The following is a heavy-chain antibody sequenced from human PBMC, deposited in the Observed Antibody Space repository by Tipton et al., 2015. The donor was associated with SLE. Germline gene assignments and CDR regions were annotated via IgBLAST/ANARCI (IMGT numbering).Heavy chain of an antibody. CDR2: INHSGSP. J-gene: IGHJ4*02. V-gene: IGHV4-34*01. Sequence: TLSLTCAVCGGSFSGYYCSWIRQPPGKGLEWIGEINHSGSPNYNLSLKSRVTISVDTSKNQFSLKLSSVTAADTAVYYCARGAPTVTTYFDYWGQGTLVTVSS. CDR3: ARGAPTVTTYFDY. CDR1: GGSFSGYY. D-gene: IGHD4-17*01.